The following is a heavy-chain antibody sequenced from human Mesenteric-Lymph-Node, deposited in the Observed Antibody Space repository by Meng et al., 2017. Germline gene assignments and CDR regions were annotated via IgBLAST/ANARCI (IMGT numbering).Heavy chain of an antibody. J-gene: IGHJ4*02. V-gene: IGHV4-34*02. D-gene: IGHD3-10*01. CDR3: ARGGATPMIIKY. CDR1: GGSLGGYY. Sequence: QVQLKQGGAEGGKPSETRSRTCAGDGGSLGGYYWSWIRQPPGKGLEWMGEVYHNGVTKYSPSLRSRVVISIDTSKNQFSLNLRSVSAADTAMYYCARGGATPMIIKYWGPGTLVTVSS. CDR2: VYHNGVT.